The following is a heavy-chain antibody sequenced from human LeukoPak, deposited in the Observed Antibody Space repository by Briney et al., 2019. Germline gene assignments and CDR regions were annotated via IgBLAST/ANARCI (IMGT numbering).Heavy chain of an antibody. J-gene: IGHJ5*02. CDR2: IYTSGST. V-gene: IGHV4-4*09. D-gene: IGHD3-3*01. Sequence: PSETLSLTCTVSGGSISSYYWSWIRQPPGKGLEWIGYIYTSGSTNYNPSLKSRVTISVDTSKNQFSLKPSSVTAADTAVYYCARHPYDFWSGYYTGWFDPWGQGTLVTVSS. CDR1: GGSISSYY. CDR3: ARHPYDFWSGYYTGWFDP.